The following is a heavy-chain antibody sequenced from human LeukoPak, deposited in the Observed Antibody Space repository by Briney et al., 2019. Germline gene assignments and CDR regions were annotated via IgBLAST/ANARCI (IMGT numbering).Heavy chain of an antibody. Sequence: PSETLSLTCTVSGGSISSSSYYWGWIRQPPGKGLEWIGSIYYSGSTYYNPSLKSRVTISVDTSKHQFSLKLTSVTTADTAVYYCARLRGAAAGTRSDYWGQGTLVTVSS. V-gene: IGHV4-39*07. CDR3: ARLRGAAAGTRSDY. CDR2: IYYSGST. CDR1: GGSISSSSYY. J-gene: IGHJ4*02. D-gene: IGHD6-13*01.